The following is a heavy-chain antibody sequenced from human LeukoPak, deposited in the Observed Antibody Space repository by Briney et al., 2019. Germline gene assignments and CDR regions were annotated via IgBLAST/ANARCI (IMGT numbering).Heavy chain of an antibody. J-gene: IGHJ4*02. CDR2: IYLGDSDT. CDR1: GYSFTSYW. V-gene: IGHV5-51*01. CDR3: ARLSSGWYFDY. D-gene: IGHD6-19*01. Sequence: GESLKISCKGSGYSFTSYWIGWVRQMPGKGLEWMGAIYLGDSDTRYSPSFQGQVTISAVKSINTAYLQWSSLKASDTAMYYCARLSSGWYFDYWGQGTLVTVSS.